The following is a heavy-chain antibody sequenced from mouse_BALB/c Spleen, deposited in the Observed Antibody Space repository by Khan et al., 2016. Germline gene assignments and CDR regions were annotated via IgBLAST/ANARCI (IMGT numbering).Heavy chain of an antibody. Sequence: QVQLQQSGAELMKPGASVKISCKATGYTFSSYWIEWVKQRPGHGLEWIGEILPGSGSTNYHAKFKGKATFPASTSSNTAYMQLSSLTSEDSAVYYCARNYEWAMDDWGQGTSVTVSS. CDR3: ARNYEWAMDD. V-gene: IGHV1-9*01. D-gene: IGHD2-4*01. CDR1: GYTFSSYW. CDR2: ILPGSGST. J-gene: IGHJ4*01.